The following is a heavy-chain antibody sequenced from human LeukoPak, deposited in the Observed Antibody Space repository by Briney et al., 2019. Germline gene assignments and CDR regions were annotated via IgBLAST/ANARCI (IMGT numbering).Heavy chain of an antibody. Sequence: SETLSLTCAVYGGSFSGYYWSWIRQPPGKGLEWIGEINHSGSTNYNPSLKSRVTISVDTSKNQFSLKLSSVTAADTAVYYCARRYDSSGPTLDYWSQGTLVTVSS. CDR1: GGSFSGYY. V-gene: IGHV4-34*01. CDR3: ARRYDSSGPTLDY. J-gene: IGHJ4*02. CDR2: INHSGST. D-gene: IGHD3-22*01.